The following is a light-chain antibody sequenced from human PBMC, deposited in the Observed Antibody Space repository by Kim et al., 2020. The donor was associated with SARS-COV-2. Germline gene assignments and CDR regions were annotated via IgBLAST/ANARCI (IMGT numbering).Light chain of an antibody. CDR2: GKN. Sequence: SSELTQDPAVSVALGQTVRITCQGDSLRSYYASWYQQKPGQAPVLVIYGKNNRPSGIPDRFSGSSSGNTASLTITGALAEDEADYYCNSRDSSGNLVVFG. J-gene: IGLJ2*01. V-gene: IGLV3-19*01. CDR3: NSRDSSGNLVV. CDR1: SLRSYY.